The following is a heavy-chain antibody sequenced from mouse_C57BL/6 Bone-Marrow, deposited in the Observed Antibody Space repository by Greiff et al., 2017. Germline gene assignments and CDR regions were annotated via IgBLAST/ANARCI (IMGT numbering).Heavy chain of an antibody. D-gene: IGHD2-4*01. CDR3: ARVYDYDACPYAMGY. Sequence: EVQVVESGGGLVKPGGSLKLSCAASGFTFSSYAMSWVRQTPEKRLEWVATISDGGSYTYYHDNVKGRFTISRDNAKNNLYLQMSQLKSEDTAMYYCARVYDYDACPYAMGYWGQGTSVTGSS. V-gene: IGHV5-4*01. J-gene: IGHJ4*01. CDR1: GFTFSSYA. CDR2: ISDGGSYT.